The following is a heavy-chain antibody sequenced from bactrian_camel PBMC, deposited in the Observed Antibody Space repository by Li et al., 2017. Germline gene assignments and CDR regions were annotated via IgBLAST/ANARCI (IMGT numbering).Heavy chain of an antibody. D-gene: IGHD1*01. Sequence: VQLVESGGGLVQPGGSLRLSCAASGFTSNGLCVAWFRQASGKERTPVASIYLGGNGKPNYAGSMEDRFTMSKDNTKNTVFLEGHGLKPDDTALYYCAAERTPHCKAAFQGLGLILAFTYGGQGTQVTVS. J-gene: IGHJ4*01. CDR1: GFTSNGLC. CDR2: IYLGGNGKP. V-gene: IGHV3S35*01.